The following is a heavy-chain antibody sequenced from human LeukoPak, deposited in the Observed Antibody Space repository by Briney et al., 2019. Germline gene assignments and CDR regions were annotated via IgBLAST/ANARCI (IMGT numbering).Heavy chain of an antibody. CDR1: GFTFSSYW. D-gene: IGHD2-21*02. J-gene: IGHJ4*02. CDR2: IKQDGSEK. Sequence: GGSLRPSCAASGFTFSSYWMSWVRQAPGKGLEWVANIKQDGSEKYYVDSVKGRFTISRDNAKNSLYLQMNSLRAEDTAVYYCARGKLLTGSIFDYWGQGTLVTVSS. CDR3: ARGKLLTGSIFDY. V-gene: IGHV3-7*01.